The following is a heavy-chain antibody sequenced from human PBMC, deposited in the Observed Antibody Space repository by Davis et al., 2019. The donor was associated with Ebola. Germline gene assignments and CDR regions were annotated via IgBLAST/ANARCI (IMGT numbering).Heavy chain of an antibody. Sequence: GESLKISCATSGFTFSSNAMSWVRQAPGKGLEWVASISGSGGSTYYGDSVKGRFTFSRDNSKNTLYLQMNSLRAEDTAVYYCAKDLGYSSSWSPFQHWGQGTLVTVSS. J-gene: IGHJ1*01. D-gene: IGHD6-13*01. CDR1: GFTFSSNA. V-gene: IGHV3-23*01. CDR3: AKDLGYSSSWSPFQH. CDR2: ISGSGGST.